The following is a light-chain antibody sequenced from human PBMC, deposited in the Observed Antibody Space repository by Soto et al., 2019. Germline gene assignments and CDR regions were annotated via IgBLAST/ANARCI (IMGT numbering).Light chain of an antibody. Sequence: QSVLTQPPSASGTPGQRVTVSCSGSSSNIGSNYVYWYQQLPGTAPKLLIYRNNQRPSGVPDRFSGSKSGTSASLAISGLRSEDEADYYCAAWDDSLSARYVFATGTKVTVL. CDR2: RNN. CDR1: SSNIGSNY. J-gene: IGLJ1*01. V-gene: IGLV1-47*01. CDR3: AAWDDSLSARYV.